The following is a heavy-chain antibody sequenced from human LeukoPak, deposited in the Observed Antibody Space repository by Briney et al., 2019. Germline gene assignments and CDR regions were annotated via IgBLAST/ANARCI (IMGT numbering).Heavy chain of an antibody. D-gene: IGHD6-25*01. CDR1: GFTFSDYY. CDR3: ARASAEYSSGSWVDY. J-gene: IGHJ4*02. V-gene: IGHV3-11*04. Sequence: KTGGSLRLSCAASGFTFSDYYMSWIRQAPGKGLEWVSYISSSGSTIYYADSVKGRFTISRDNAKNSLYLQMNSLRAEDTAVYYCARASAEYSSGSWVDYWGQGTLVTVSS. CDR2: ISSSGSTI.